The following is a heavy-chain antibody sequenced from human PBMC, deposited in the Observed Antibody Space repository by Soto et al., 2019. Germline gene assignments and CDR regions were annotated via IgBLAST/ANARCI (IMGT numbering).Heavy chain of an antibody. CDR3: AKEMEVGYNWGIRAYEI. J-gene: IGHJ3*02. D-gene: IGHD1-20*01. Sequence: GGSLRLSCAASGFTFSSYGMHWVRQAPGKGLEWVALISYDGRNKYYADSVKGRFTISRDNSKNTLYLQMNNLRTEDTAGYSCAKEMEVGYNWGIRAYEISGQGTFATGSS. CDR1: GFTFSSYG. V-gene: IGHV3-30*18. CDR2: ISYDGRNK.